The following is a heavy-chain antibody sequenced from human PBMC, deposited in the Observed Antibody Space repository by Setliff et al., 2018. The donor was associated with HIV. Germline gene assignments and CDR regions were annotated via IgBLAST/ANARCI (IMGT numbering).Heavy chain of an antibody. V-gene: IGHV3-30*04. CDR2: ISHDGSYK. Sequence: LRLSCAASGFTFSIYTMNWVRQAPGKGLEWVALISHDGSYKYYADSVQGRFTISRDNSKNTLSLQMNSLRAGDTAVYYCARDRKFGSSGHYYYYMDVWGKGTTVTVSS. CDR3: ARDRKFGSSGHYYYYMDV. CDR1: GFTFSIYT. J-gene: IGHJ6*03. D-gene: IGHD6-6*01.